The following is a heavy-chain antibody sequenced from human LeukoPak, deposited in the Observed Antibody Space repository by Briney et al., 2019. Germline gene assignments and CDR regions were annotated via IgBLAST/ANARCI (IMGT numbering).Heavy chain of an antibody. CDR2: ISGSGGNT. CDR1: GFTFSNYA. D-gene: IGHD2-15*01. J-gene: IGHJ4*02. V-gene: IGHV3-23*01. CDR3: AKEFGYCSGGSCYSVGYFDY. Sequence: PGGSLRLSCAASGFTFSNYAMSWVRQAPGKGLEWVSAISGSGGNTYYADSVKGRFTISRDNSKNTLYLEMNSLRAEDTAVYYCAKEFGYCSGGSCYSVGYFDYWGQGTQVTVSS.